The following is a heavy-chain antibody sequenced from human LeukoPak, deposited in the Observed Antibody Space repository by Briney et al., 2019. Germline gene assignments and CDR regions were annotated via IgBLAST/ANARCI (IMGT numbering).Heavy chain of an antibody. Sequence: SEPLSLTCAVYGGSFSGYYWSWIRQPPGKGLEWIGEINHSGSTNYNPSLKSRVTISVDTSKNQFSLKLSSVTAADTAVYYCARVIAAAGKPDAFDYWGQGTLVTVSS. CDR3: ARVIAAAGKPDAFDY. CDR2: INHSGST. CDR1: GGSFSGYY. V-gene: IGHV4-34*01. J-gene: IGHJ4*02. D-gene: IGHD6-13*01.